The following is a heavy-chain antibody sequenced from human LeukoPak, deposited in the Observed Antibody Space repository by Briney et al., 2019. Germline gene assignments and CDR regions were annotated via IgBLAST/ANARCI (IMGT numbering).Heavy chain of an antibody. CDR2: IYYSGST. J-gene: IGHJ4*02. CDR3: ARAAAGQPYYFDY. Sequence: SETLSLTCTVSGGSISSSYWSWIRQPPGKGLEWIGYIYYSGSTNYNPSLKSRVTISVDTSKNQFSLKLSSVTAADTAVYYCARAAAGQPYYFDYWGQGTLVTVSS. D-gene: IGHD6-13*01. V-gene: IGHV4-59*01. CDR1: GGSISSSY.